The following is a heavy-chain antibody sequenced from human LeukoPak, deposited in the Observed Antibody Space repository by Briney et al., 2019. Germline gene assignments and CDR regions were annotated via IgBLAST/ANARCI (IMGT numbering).Heavy chain of an antibody. J-gene: IGHJ5*02. D-gene: IGHD4-11*01. CDR3: ARQDLTTGGMTVWFDP. CDR1: GYSFTGYY. Sequence: SVKVSCKASGYSFTGYYMFWVRQAPGQGLEWMGGIIPIFGTANYAQKFQGRVTITADESTSTAYMELSSLRSEDTAVYYCARQDLTTGGMTVWFDPWGQGTLVTVSS. CDR2: IIPIFGTA. V-gene: IGHV1-69*13.